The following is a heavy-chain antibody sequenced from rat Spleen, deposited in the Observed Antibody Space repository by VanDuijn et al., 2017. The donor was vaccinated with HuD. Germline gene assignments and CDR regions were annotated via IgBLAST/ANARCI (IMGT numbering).Heavy chain of an antibody. V-gene: IGHV5S13*01. CDR1: GFTFSDYV. D-gene: IGHD1-1*01. CDR3: ARDPSTTVALDY. CDR2: ISSGGAYT. J-gene: IGHJ2*01. Sequence: EVQLVESGGGLVQPGRSLKLSCAASGFTFSDYVMAWVRQDPTMGLEWVASISSGGAYTYYRDSVKGRFTISRDDAENTLYLQMDSLRSEDTATYYCARDPSTTVALDYWGQGVMVTVSS.